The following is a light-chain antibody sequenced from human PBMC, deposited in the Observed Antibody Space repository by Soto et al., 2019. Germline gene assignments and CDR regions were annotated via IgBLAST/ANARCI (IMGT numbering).Light chain of an antibody. Sequence: QSVLTQPASVSGSPGQSITISCTGSGRDIGAYDYVSWYQQHPGKAPKLMVFEVSNRPSGVSYRFSGSKSGNTASLTISGLQAEDEADYFCSSYSISTAYLFGTGTKVTVL. CDR1: GRDIGAYDY. CDR3: SSYSISTAYL. J-gene: IGLJ1*01. V-gene: IGLV2-14*01. CDR2: EVS.